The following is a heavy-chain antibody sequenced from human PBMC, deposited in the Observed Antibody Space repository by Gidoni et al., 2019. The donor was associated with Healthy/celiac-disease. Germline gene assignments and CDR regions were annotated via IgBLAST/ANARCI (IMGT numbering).Heavy chain of an antibody. CDR1: GFTFRSYS. Sequence: EVQLVESGGGLVKPGGSLSLSCAASGFTFRSYSMNWVRQAPGKGLEWVSSISSSSSYIYYADSVKGRFTISRDNAKNSLYLQMNSLRAEDTAVYYCARDKLVGYGDYVAAFDIWGQGTMVTVSS. D-gene: IGHD4-17*01. CDR3: ARDKLVGYGDYVAAFDI. CDR2: ISSSSSYI. J-gene: IGHJ3*02. V-gene: IGHV3-21*01.